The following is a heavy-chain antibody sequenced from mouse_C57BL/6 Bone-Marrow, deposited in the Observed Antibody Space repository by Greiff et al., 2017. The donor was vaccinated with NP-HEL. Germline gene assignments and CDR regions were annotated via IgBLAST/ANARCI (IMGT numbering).Heavy chain of an antibody. J-gene: IGHJ4*01. D-gene: IGHD2-2*01. CDR1: GSTFTSYW. V-gene: IGHV1-64*01. Sequence: QVQLQQPGAELVKPGASVKLSCKASGSTFTSYWMHWVKQRPGQGLEWIGMIHPNSGSTHYNEKFKRKAKLTVDKSSITAYMQLSSLTSEDSAVYYCARGLLWLRRRDYYAMDYWGQGTSVTVSS. CDR2: IHPNSGST. CDR3: ARGLLWLRRRDYYAMDY.